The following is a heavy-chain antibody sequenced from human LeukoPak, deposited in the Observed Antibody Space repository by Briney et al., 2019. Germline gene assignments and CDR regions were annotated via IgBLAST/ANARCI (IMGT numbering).Heavy chain of an antibody. CDR3: AKDVDWVPLDAFDI. Sequence: GGSLRLSCAASGFTFSSYSINWVRQAPGKGLEWVSYISSSSSTIYYADSVKGRFTIFRDNAKNSLYLQMNSLRAEDTAVYYCAKDVDWVPLDAFDIWGQGTMVTVSS. V-gene: IGHV3-48*04. D-gene: IGHD3-9*01. CDR1: GFTFSSYS. J-gene: IGHJ3*02. CDR2: ISSSSSTI.